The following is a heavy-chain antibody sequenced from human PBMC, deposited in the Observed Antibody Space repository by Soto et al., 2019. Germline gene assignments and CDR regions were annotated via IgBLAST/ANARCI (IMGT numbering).Heavy chain of an antibody. V-gene: IGHV1-46*01. Sequence: QVVLVQSGAEVKRPGDSVTVSCKAPEYTFANHFMHWVRQAPGQGLEWMGIIKPYGGSATYTQKFHGGVTVTRDTSTSTLYLVLSSLTSADTAVYYCAREGSYYFDSRIDYWGQGTLVTVSS. J-gene: IGHJ4*02. CDR3: AREGSYYFDSRIDY. CDR2: IKPYGGSA. D-gene: IGHD3-10*01. CDR1: EYTFANHF.